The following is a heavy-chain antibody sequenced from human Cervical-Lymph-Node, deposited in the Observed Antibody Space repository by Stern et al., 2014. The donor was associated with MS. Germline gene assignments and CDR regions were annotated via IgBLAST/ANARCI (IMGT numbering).Heavy chain of an antibody. CDR2: IRGSGGNT. Sequence: EMQLVESGGGLVRPGGSLRLSCEVSGFTFSDHAMSWVRQAPGQGLAWISAIRGSGGNTFYADSVKGRVTISRDNSKNTLYLQMSSLRGEDTAVYHCAKGMTVTGAGYGMDVWGQGTTVTVSS. J-gene: IGHJ6*02. CDR3: AKGMTVTGAGYGMDV. V-gene: IGHV3-23*04. D-gene: IGHD4-17*01. CDR1: GFTFSDHA.